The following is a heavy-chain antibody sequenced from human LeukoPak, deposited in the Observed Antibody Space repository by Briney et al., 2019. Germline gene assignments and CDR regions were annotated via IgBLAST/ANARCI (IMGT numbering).Heavy chain of an antibody. CDR3: ARGTTFGVATNWFDP. CDR2: IYYSGTT. D-gene: IGHD3-3*01. V-gene: IGHV4-59*01. CDR1: GGSMSSYY. J-gene: IGHJ5*02. Sequence: PSETLSLTCTVSGGSMSSYYWSWIRQPPGKGLEWIGYIYYSGTTNYNPSLKSRLTISVDTSKNQFCLKLSSVTAADTAVYYCARGTTFGVATNWFDPWGQGTLVTVSS.